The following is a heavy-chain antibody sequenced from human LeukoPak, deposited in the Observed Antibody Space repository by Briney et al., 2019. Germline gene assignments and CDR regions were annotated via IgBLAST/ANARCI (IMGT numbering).Heavy chain of an antibody. D-gene: IGHD2-2*01. CDR3: ARPMYPKARLFDY. V-gene: IGHV3-48*03. Sequence: GGSLRLSCVASGFTFSNYEMNWVRQAPGKGLEWVSLIGSSGDGISYADSVKGRFTVSRDNAKSSMFLQMNSLRVEDTAVYFCARPMYPKARLFDYWGQGTLVTVSS. CDR1: GFTFSNYE. CDR2: IGSSGDGI. J-gene: IGHJ4*02.